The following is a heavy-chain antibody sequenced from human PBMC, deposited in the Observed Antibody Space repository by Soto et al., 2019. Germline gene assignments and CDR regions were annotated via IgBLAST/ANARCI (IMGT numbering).Heavy chain of an antibody. CDR1: GFTFSSYW. CDR3: AREAGGRGKSWVAFDI. Sequence: GGSLRLSCAASGFTFSSYWMSWVRQAQGKGLEWVGNIKQDGSGKYYVDSVNGRFTISRDNAKNSLYLQMNSLRAEDTAVYYCAREAGGRGKSWVAFDIWGQGTMVTVSS. D-gene: IGHD3-16*01. J-gene: IGHJ3*02. CDR2: IKQDGSGK. V-gene: IGHV3-7*03.